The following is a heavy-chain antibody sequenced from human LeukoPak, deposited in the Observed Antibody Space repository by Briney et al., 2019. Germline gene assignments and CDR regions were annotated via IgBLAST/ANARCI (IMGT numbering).Heavy chain of an antibody. J-gene: IGHJ4*02. Sequence: GGSLRLSCAASGFTFSSYSMNWVRQAPGKGLEWVSSISSSSSYIYYADSVKGRFTISRDNAKNSLYLQMNSLRAEDTAVYYCARVEQQLVGEGYYFDYWGQGTLVTVSS. V-gene: IGHV3-21*01. CDR1: GFTFSSYS. CDR3: ARVEQQLVGEGYYFDY. D-gene: IGHD6-13*01. CDR2: ISSSSSYI.